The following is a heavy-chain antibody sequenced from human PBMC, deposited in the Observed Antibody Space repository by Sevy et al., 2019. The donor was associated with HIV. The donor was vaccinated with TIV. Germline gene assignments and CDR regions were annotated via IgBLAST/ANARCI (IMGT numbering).Heavy chain of an antibody. V-gene: IGHV1-18*01. CDR2: ISPHNGDT. CDR3: ARAYCSGGRCYSLAS. D-gene: IGHD2-15*01. CDR1: GYTFNTYR. J-gene: IGHJ5*02. Sequence: ASVKVSCKVSGYTFNTYRIHWVRQAPGQGLEWMGWISPHNGDTNYAQRLQGRVTMLTDTSSSTAYMELKSLRSDDTAVYYCARAYCSGGRCYSLASWGQGPLVTVSS.